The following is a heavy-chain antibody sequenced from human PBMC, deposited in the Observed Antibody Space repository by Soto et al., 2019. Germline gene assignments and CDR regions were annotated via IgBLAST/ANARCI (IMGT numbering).Heavy chain of an antibody. CDR1: GYTFTSYG. D-gene: IGHD2-2*01. CDR3: ARDGRYQLPTGWFDP. Sequence: ASVKVSCKASGYTFTSYGISWVRQAPGQGLEWMGWISAYNGNTNYVQKLQGRVTMTTDTSTSTAYMELRSLRSDDTAVYYCARDGRYQLPTGWFDPWGQGTLVTVSS. V-gene: IGHV1-18*01. CDR2: ISAYNGNT. J-gene: IGHJ5*02.